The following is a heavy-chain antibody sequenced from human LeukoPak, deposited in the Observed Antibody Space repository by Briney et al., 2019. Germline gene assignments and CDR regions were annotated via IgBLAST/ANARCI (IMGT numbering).Heavy chain of an antibody. CDR1: GGTFSSYA. V-gene: IGHV1-69*04. J-gene: IGHJ6*02. Sequence: SVKVSCKASGGTFSSYAISWVRQAPGKGLEWMGRIIPIFGIANYAQKFQGGVTITADKSTSTAYMELSSLRSEDTAVYYCASKPYCSSTSCWHGMDVWGQGTTVTVSS. D-gene: IGHD2-2*01. CDR2: IIPIFGIA. CDR3: ASKPYCSSTSCWHGMDV.